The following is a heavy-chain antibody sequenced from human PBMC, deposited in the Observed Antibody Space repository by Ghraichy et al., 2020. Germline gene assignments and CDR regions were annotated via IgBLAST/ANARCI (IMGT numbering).Heavy chain of an antibody. J-gene: IGHJ6*01. CDR2: TYYRSKWYN. D-gene: IGHD6-19*01. Sequence: SETLSLTCAISGDSVSSSSAAWTWIRQSPSRGLEWLGRTYYRSKWYNDYAVSVKSRITINADTSKNQFSLQLNSVTPEDTAVYYCARGRKAVTGFYYYGMGVWGQGSTVTVSS. CDR1: GDSVSSSSAA. CDR3: ARGRKAVTGFYYYGMGV. V-gene: IGHV6-1*01.